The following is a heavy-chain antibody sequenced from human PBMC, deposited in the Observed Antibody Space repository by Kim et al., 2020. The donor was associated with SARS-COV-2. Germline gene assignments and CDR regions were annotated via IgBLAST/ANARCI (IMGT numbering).Heavy chain of an antibody. CDR3: ARAAAVSFDY. D-gene: IGHD6-13*01. J-gene: IGHJ4*02. V-gene: IGHV4-61*02. Sequence: SETLSLTCTVSGASITSGSYYWTWIRQPAGKGLEWIGRISTSGSTNYNPSLKSRLTISLDTSKNQFSLKVNSVTAADTAIYYCARAAAVSFDYWGQGTLVTVSS. CDR1: GASITSGSYY. CDR2: ISTSGST.